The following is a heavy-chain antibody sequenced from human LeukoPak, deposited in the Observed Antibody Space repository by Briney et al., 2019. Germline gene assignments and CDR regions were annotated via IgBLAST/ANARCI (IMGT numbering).Heavy chain of an antibody. CDR3: ARGGPSRGSGFYYFDY. D-gene: IGHD6-19*01. V-gene: IGHV1-2*02. Sequence: ASVKVSCKASGYTFTGYYMHRVRQAPGQGLEWMGWINLNSGGTNYAQKFQGRVTMTRDTSISTAYMELSRLRSDDTAIYYCARGGPSRGSGFYYFDYWGQGTLVTVSS. CDR2: INLNSGGT. CDR1: GYTFTGYY. J-gene: IGHJ4*02.